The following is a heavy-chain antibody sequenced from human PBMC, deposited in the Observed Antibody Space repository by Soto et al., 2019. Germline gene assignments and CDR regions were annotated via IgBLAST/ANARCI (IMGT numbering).Heavy chain of an antibody. CDR3: ARGGDGDKCGAGY. CDR2: IIPKLGSA. V-gene: IGHV1-69*01. J-gene: IGHJ4*02. Sequence: QVQLVQSGAEVKEPGSSVKVSCKASGGGNLRDYRTTWVRRAPGQGLEWMGGIIPKLGSANYAQNFQGRVTGTADESTNTGDMERRSLRSDDTAVYYGARGGDGDKCGAGYWGQGTPVTVSS. D-gene: IGHD2-21*01. CDR1: GGGNLRDYR.